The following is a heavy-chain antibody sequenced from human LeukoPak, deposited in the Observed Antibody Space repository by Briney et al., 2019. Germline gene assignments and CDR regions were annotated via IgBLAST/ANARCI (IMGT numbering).Heavy chain of an antibody. V-gene: IGHV3-21*04. D-gene: IGHD6-13*01. CDR3: ARDPAGASSSRYYFDN. CDR2: ITSSSNYI. CDR1: GFTLSGYS. J-gene: IGHJ4*02. Sequence: GGSLRLSCAASGFTLSGYSMTWVRQAPGKGLECVSFITSSSNYIYYADSVKGRFTLSRDTAKNSLYLQMSSLRTEDTAMYYCARDPAGASSSRYYFDNWGQGTLVTVSS.